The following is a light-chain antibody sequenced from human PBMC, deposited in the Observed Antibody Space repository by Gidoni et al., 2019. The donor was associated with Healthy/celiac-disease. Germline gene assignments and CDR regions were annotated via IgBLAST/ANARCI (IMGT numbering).Light chain of an antibody. V-gene: IGKV1-5*03. CDR1: QSISSW. J-gene: IGKJ4*01. CDR3: QQYNSWAT. Sequence: DIQMTQSPSTLSASVGDRVTITCRASQSISSWLAWYQQKPGKAPKLLIYKASSLESGVPSRFSGSGSGTEFTLTISSLQPDDFATYYCQQYNSWATFGGGTKVGIK. CDR2: KAS.